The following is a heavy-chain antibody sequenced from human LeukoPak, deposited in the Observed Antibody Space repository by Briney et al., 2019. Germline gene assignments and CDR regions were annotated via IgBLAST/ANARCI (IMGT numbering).Heavy chain of an antibody. CDR2: ISSSSSTI. CDR3: ARAGGDYYYDAFDI. D-gene: IGHD2-21*02. J-gene: IGHJ3*02. CDR1: GFTFSSYS. V-gene: IGHV3-48*01. Sequence: GGSLRLSCAASGFTFSSYSMNWVRQAPGKGLEWVSYISSSSSTIYYADSVKGRFTISRDNAKNSLYLQMHSLRAEDTAVYYCARAGGDYYYDAFDIWGQGTMVTVSS.